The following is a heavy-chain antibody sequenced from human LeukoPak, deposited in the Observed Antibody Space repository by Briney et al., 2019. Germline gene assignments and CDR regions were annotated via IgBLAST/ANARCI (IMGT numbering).Heavy chain of an antibody. CDR3: ARDYAGAGHQMTDY. D-gene: IGHD1-26*01. V-gene: IGHV7-4-1*02. J-gene: IGHJ4*02. CDR1: GYTFTSYY. Sequence: ASVKVSCKASGYTFTSYYMHWVRQAPGQGLEWMGWINTNTGNPTYAQGFTGRFVFSLDTSVSTAYLQISSLKAEDTAVYYCARDYAGAGHQMTDYWGQGTLVTVSS. CDR2: INTNTGNP.